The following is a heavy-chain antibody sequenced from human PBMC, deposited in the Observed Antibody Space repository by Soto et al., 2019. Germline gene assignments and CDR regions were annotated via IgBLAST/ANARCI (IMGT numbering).Heavy chain of an antibody. Sequence: QLQLQESGPGLVKPSETLSLTCTVSGGSISSSSYYWGWIRQPPGKGLEWIGSIYYSGSTYYNPSLKSRVTISVATSKNKFYLTLSSVTAADTAVYYFSRKITYSDFWSGYPLWFDPWCQGTLVTVSS. CDR3: SRKITYSDFWSGYPLWFDP. J-gene: IGHJ5*02. CDR2: IYYSGST. V-gene: IGHV4-39*01. CDR1: GGSISSSSYY. D-gene: IGHD3-3*01.